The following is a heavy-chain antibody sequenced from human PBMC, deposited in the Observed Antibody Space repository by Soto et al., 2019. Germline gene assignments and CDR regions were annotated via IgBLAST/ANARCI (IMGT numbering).Heavy chain of an antibody. V-gene: IGHV1-18*01. D-gene: IGHD3-22*01. CDR1: GYTFTSYG. Sequence: ASVKVSCKASGYTFTSYGISWVRQAPGQGLEWMGWISAYNGNTNYAQKLQGRVTMTTDTSTSTAYMELRSLRSDDTAVYYCARENSYYYDSSGYPSVGDIWGQGTMVTVSS. CDR2: ISAYNGNT. J-gene: IGHJ3*02. CDR3: ARENSYYYDSSGYPSVGDI.